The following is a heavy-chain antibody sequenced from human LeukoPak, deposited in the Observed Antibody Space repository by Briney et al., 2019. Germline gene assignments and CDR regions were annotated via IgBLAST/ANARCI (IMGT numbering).Heavy chain of an antibody. J-gene: IGHJ4*02. D-gene: IGHD3-10*01. CDR3: ARELPRVGVIMFGTDY. CDR1: GFTFSSYW. V-gene: IGHV3-74*01. CDR2: INSDGSST. Sequence: PGGSLRLSCAASGFTFSSYWMHWVRQAPGKGLVWVSRINSDGSSTSYADSVKGRFTISRDNAKNTLYLQMNSLRAEDTAVYYCARELPRVGVIMFGTDYWGQGTLVTVSS.